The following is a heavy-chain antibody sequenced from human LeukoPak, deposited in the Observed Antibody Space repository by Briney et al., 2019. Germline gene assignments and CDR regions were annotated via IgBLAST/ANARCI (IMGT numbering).Heavy chain of an antibody. D-gene: IGHD6-13*01. V-gene: IGHV4-39*01. CDR3: ARRVQQLIYYYYMDV. CDR1: GGSISSSSYY. Sequence: SETLSLTCTVSGGSISSSSYYWGWIRQPPGKGLEWIGSIYYSGSTYYNPSLKSRVTISVDTSKNQFSLKLSSVTAADTAVYYCARRVQQLIYYYYMDVWGKGTTVTVSS. J-gene: IGHJ6*03. CDR2: IYYSGST.